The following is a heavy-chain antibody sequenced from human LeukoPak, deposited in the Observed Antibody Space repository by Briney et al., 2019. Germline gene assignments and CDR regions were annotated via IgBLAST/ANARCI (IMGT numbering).Heavy chain of an antibody. V-gene: IGHV1-18*01. Sequence: GAPVKVSCKASGYTFTSYGISWVRQAPGQGLEWMGWISAYNGNTNYAQKLQGRVTMTTDTSTSTAYMELRSLRSDDTAVYYCARKDYCGGDCYVFDYWGQGTLVTVSS. J-gene: IGHJ4*02. CDR3: ARKDYCGGDCYVFDY. CDR1: GYTFTSYG. D-gene: IGHD2-21*02. CDR2: ISAYNGNT.